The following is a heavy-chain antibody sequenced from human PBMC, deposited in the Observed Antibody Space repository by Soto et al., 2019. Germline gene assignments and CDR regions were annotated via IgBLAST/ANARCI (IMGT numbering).Heavy chain of an antibody. CDR1: GDSVSSNSSA. CDR2: TYYRSKWYN. D-gene: IGHD6-13*01. V-gene: IGHV6-1*01. Sequence: PAQTLSLTCAISGDSVSSNSSAWNWIRQSPSRGLEWLGRTYYRSKWYNDYAVSVKSRITINPDTSKNQFSLQLNSVTPEDTAVYCCAIDLGRHSTSWYRRMDGWGQEPTMTVS. J-gene: IGHJ6*02. CDR3: AIDLGRHSTSWYRRMDG.